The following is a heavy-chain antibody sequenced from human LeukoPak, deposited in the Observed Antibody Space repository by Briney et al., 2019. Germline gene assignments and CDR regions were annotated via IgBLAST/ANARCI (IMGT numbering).Heavy chain of an antibody. CDR2: INPNSGGT. D-gene: IGHD3-3*01. Sequence: ASVNVSCKASGYTGTGYDIYWVRQPPRPELGWMGWINPNSGGTNNSHMFQRWVIITRETSISTDYMELSRLRSDDTAVYYCATDSRRITIFGVVIRTTTPDAFDIWGQGTMVTVSS. CDR1: GYTGTGYD. J-gene: IGHJ3*02. CDR3: ATDSRRITIFGVVIRTTTPDAFDI. V-gene: IGHV1-2*04.